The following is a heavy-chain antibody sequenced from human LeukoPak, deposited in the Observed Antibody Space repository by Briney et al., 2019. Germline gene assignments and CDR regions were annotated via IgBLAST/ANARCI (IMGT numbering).Heavy chain of an antibody. CDR1: GFTFSNYG. D-gene: IGHD3-10*02. Sequence: GGSLRLSCAASGFTFSNYGTSWVRQAPGKGLEWVSDISGSGGSTYYADSVKGRFTISRDNAKNSLYLQMNSLRAEDTAVYYCAELGITMIGGVWGKGTTVTISS. J-gene: IGHJ6*04. V-gene: IGHV3-23*01. CDR2: ISGSGGST. CDR3: AELGITMIGGV.